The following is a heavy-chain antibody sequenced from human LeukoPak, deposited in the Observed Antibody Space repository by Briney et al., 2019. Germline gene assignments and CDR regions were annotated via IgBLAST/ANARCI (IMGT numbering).Heavy chain of an antibody. CDR1: GFNFNIYG. Sequence: PGGSLRLSCAASGFNFNIYGMHWVRQAPGKGLEWVAVISYDGSNKYYADSVKGRFTISRDNSKNTLYLQMNSLRAEDTAVYYCASPGGDFWSGYYRAVDYWGQGTLVTVSS. D-gene: IGHD3-3*01. J-gene: IGHJ4*02. V-gene: IGHV3-30*19. CDR3: ASPGGDFWSGYYRAVDY. CDR2: ISYDGSNK.